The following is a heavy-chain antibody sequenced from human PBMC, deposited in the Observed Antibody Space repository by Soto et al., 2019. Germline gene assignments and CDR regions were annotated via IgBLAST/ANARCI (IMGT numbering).Heavy chain of an antibody. V-gene: IGHV4-39*01. CDR1: GGSITSSSYY. J-gene: IGHJ4*02. CDR3: ASPVGDDYTFDY. Sequence: SETLSLTCSVSGGSITSSSYYWGWIRQAPGKGLEWIGTIYYRGSTYYNPSLKSRVTISADTSKNQFSLKLSSVTAADTAVYYCASPVGDDYTFDYWGQGTLVTVS. CDR2: IYYRGST. D-gene: IGHD4-4*01.